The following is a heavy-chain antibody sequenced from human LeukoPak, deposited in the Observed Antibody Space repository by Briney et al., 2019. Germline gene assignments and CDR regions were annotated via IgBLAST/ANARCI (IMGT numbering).Heavy chain of an antibody. CDR1: GYTFTSYY. Sequence: GASVKVSCKASGYTFTSYYMHWVRQAPGQGLEWMGIINPSGGSTSYAQKFQGRVTMTRDTSTSTVYMELRSLRSEDTAVYYCARDFGLDCSSTSCYAGYYYYGMDVWGQGTTVTVSS. V-gene: IGHV1-46*01. CDR3: ARDFGLDCSSTSCYAGYYYYGMDV. J-gene: IGHJ6*02. D-gene: IGHD2-2*01. CDR2: INPSGGST.